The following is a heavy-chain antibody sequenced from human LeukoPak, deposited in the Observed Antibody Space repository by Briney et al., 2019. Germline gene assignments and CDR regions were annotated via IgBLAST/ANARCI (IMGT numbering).Heavy chain of an antibody. CDR3: ARGHSSGRVDY. V-gene: IGHV1-69*02. CDR1: GGTFSIYT. D-gene: IGHD1-26*01. Sequence: SVTVSCXASGGTFSIYTISWVRQAHGHGHEWMARIIPILGIANYAQKFQGRVTIAADKSTSTAYMELSSLRSEDTALYYCARGHSSGRVDYWGQGTLVTVSS. J-gene: IGHJ4*02. CDR2: IIPILGIA.